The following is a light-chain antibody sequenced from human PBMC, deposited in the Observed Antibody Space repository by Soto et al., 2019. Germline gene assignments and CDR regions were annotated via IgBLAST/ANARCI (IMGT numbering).Light chain of an antibody. CDR1: QSVSSSY. CDR3: QQYDNSPLT. V-gene: IGKV3-20*01. CDR2: GAS. J-gene: IGKJ4*01. Sequence: DIVLTQSPGTLCLSPGERAALSCRASQSVSSSYLAWYQQKPGQAPRLLVYGASNRATGIADRFSGSGSGTDFTLTISRLEPEDFAVYYCQQYDNSPLTFGGGTKVDIK.